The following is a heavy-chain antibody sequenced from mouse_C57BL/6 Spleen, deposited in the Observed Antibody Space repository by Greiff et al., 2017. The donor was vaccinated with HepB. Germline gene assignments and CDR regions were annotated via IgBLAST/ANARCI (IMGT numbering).Heavy chain of an antibody. D-gene: IGHD3-2*02. V-gene: IGHV1-26*01. Sequence: EVQLQQSGPELVKPGASVKISCKASGYTFTDYYMNWVKQSHGKSLEWIGDINPNNGGTSYNQKFKGKATLTVDKSSSTAYMELRSLTSEDSASYYCARDSSGYYAMDYWGQGTSVTVSS. CDR2: INPNNGGT. CDR1: GYTFTDYY. J-gene: IGHJ4*01. CDR3: ARDSSGYYAMDY.